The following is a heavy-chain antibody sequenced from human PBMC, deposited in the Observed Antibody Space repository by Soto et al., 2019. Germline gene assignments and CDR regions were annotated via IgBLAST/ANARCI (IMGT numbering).Heavy chain of an antibody. V-gene: IGHV1-18*01. Sequence: ASVKVSCKASGYTFTSYGISWVRQAPGQGLERMGWISAYNGNTNYAQKLQGRVTMTTATSTSTAYMELRSLRSDDTAVYHCARGGGTGGGYDYYYYSYMDVWGKGTTVTVSS. CDR1: GYTFTSYG. J-gene: IGHJ6*03. CDR3: ARGGGTGGGYDYYYYSYMDV. D-gene: IGHD5-18*01. CDR2: ISAYNGNT.